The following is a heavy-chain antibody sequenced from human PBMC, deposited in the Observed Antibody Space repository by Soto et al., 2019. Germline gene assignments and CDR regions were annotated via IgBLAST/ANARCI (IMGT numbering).Heavy chain of an antibody. CDR3: ARVWGYYFDY. J-gene: IGHJ4*02. CDR1: GGSISSYY. CDR2: IHNSGST. V-gene: IGHV4-59*01. D-gene: IGHD3-10*01. Sequence: ETLSLTCSVSGGSISSYYWSWIRQPPGKGLEWIGYIHNSGSTNYNPSLKSRVTISVDTSKNQFSLKLSSVTAADTAVYYCARVWGYYFDYWGQGTLVTVS.